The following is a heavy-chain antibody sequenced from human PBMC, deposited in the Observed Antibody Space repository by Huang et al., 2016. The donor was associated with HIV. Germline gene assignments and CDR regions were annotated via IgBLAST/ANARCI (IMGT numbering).Heavy chain of an antibody. Sequence: EVQLVESGGGLVQPGRSLRLSCTSSGFTFSDYGMNWVRQAPGKGLEWVGVTRKKAYGGTTEYAASVKGRFSISRDDSKSVAYLQMNSLKTDDTAVYYCSRDYHFDYWGQGTLVTVSS. CDR1: GFTFSDYG. CDR3: SRDYHFDY. V-gene: IGHV3-49*04. J-gene: IGHJ4*02. CDR2: TRKKAYGGTT.